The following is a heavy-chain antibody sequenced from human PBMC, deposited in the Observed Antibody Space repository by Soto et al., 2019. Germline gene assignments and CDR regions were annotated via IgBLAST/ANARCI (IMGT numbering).Heavy chain of an antibody. CDR2: IKEDGGKT. Sequence: EVQLVESGGGLVQRGGSLRLSCVASGLTLSRYWMSWVRQAPGKGLEWVANIKEDGGKTYYVDSVKGRFTISRDNAKNSVYLQMNSLRVEDTAVYYCSRDYYGPGPDWGQGTLVIVSS. J-gene: IGHJ4*02. D-gene: IGHD3-22*01. CDR3: SRDYYGPGPD. V-gene: IGHV3-7*04. CDR1: GLTLSRYW.